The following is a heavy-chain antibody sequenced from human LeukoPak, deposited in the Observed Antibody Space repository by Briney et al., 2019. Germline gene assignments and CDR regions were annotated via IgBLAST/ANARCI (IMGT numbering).Heavy chain of an antibody. D-gene: IGHD2-15*01. J-gene: IGHJ2*01. V-gene: IGHV4-34*01. Sequence: SETLSLTCAVYGGSFSGYYWSWIRQPPGKGLEWIGEINHSGSTNYNPSLKSRVTISVDTSKNQFSLKLSSVTAADTAVYYCARGQTIVVTRSWYFDLWGRGTLVTVSS. CDR2: INHSGST. CDR3: ARGQTIVVTRSWYFDL. CDR1: GGSFSGYY.